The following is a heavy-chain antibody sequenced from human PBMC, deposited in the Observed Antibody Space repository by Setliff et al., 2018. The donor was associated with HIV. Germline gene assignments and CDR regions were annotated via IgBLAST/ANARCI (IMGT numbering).Heavy chain of an antibody. V-gene: IGHV4-4*02. Sequence: SETLSLTCAVSGGSISNSDWWSWVRQAPGKGLEWIGEIYHSESTNYNPSLKSRVSISIDKSKNQFSLRLSSVTAADTAVYYCARAYYSYYMDVWGKGTTVTVSS. CDR2: IYHSEST. J-gene: IGHJ6*03. CDR1: GGSISNSDW. CDR3: ARAYYSYYMDV.